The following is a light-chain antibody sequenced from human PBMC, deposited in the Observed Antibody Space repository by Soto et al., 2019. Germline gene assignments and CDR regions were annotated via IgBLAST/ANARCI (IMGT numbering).Light chain of an antibody. Sequence: QSALTQPASVSGSPGQSITISCTGTSSDVGGYNRVSWYQQHPGQAPKLMIYDVTIRPSGVSNRFSGSKSGNTASLTISGLQAADEAEYDCSSYTTSSTLEGVFGTGTKLTVL. V-gene: IGLV2-14*01. J-gene: IGLJ1*01. CDR1: SSDVGGYNR. CDR2: DVT. CDR3: SSYTTSSTLEGV.